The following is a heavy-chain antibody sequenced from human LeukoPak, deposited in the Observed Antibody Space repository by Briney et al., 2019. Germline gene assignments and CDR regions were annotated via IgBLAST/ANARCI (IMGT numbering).Heavy chain of an antibody. V-gene: IGHV4-38-2*02. CDR1: GYSISSGYY. CDR2: IRHSGTT. J-gene: IGHJ3*02. CDR3: ARDVRPMVRGVNYAFDI. Sequence: SETLSLTCSVSGYSISSGYYWTWIRQPPGKGLEWIGTIRHSGTTYYNPSLKSRVTISIDSSKNQFSLKLTSVTAADTVVVYCARDVRPMVRGVNYAFDIWGQGTMVTVSS. D-gene: IGHD3-10*01.